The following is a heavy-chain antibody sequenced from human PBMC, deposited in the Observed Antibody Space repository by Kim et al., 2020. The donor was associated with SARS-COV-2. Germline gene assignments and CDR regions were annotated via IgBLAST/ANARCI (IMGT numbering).Heavy chain of an antibody. J-gene: IGHJ4*02. CDR1: EFTFSSYE. CDR3: ARVKAQLWLHGIFDY. D-gene: IGHD5-18*01. Sequence: GGSLRLSCAASEFTFSSYEMNWVRQAPGKGLEWVSYISSSGSTIYYADSVKGRFTISRDNAKNSLYLQMNSLRAEDTAVYYCARVKAQLWLHGIFDYWGQGTLVTVSS. CDR2: ISSSGSTI. V-gene: IGHV3-48*03.